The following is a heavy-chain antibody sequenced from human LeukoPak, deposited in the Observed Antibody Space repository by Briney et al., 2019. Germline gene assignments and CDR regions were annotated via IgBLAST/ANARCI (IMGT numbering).Heavy chain of an antibody. CDR2: IWYDGSNK. CDR3: AKDLGEGAYSYGWDAFDI. CDR1: GFTFSSYG. Sequence: GGSLRLSCAASGFTFSSYGMHWVRQAPGKGLEWVAVIWYDGSNKHYADSVKGRFTISRDNSKNTLYLQMNSLRAEDTAVYYCAKDLGEGAYSYGWDAFDIWGQGTMVTVSS. D-gene: IGHD5-18*01. V-gene: IGHV3-33*06. J-gene: IGHJ3*02.